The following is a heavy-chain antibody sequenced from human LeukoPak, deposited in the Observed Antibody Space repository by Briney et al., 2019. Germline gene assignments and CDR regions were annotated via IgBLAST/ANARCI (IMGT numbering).Heavy chain of an antibody. Sequence: ASVKVSCKASGYTFTNYYLNWVRQATGQGLEYMGWMNPNSGYTKYSQNFQGRVTMTRNTSISTAYMELSRLISDDTAVYYCARGDTTVRGLISYYCGEGSLVTVSS. CDR3: ARGDTTVRGLISYY. CDR2: MNPNSGYT. D-gene: IGHD3-10*01. CDR1: GYTFTNYY. J-gene: IGHJ4*02. V-gene: IGHV1-8*02.